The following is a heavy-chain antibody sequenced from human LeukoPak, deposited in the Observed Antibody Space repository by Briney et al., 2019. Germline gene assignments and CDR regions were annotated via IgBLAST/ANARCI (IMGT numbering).Heavy chain of an antibody. J-gene: IGHJ4*02. V-gene: IGHV4-34*01. D-gene: IGHD3-22*01. CDR2: INHSGST. CDR1: GFTVSSNY. CDR3: ARGRGFYDSSGYYYY. Sequence: GSLRLSCAVSGFTVSSNYMSWVRQPPGKGLEWIGEINHSGSTNYNPSLKSRVTISVDTSKNQFSLKLSSVTAADTAVYYCARGRGFYDSSGYYYYWGQGTLVTVSS.